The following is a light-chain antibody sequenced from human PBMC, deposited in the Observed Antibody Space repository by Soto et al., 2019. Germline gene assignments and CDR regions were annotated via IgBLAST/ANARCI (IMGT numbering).Light chain of an antibody. CDR1: QSVGSN. Sequence: EIVMTQSPATLSVSPGERATLSCRARQSVGSNLAWYQQKPGQAPRLLIYGASTRAAGIPARFSGSGSGTEFTLTISSLQSEDFAVYCCQQYNNMWTFGPGTKVEIK. CDR2: GAS. J-gene: IGKJ1*01. CDR3: QQYNNMWT. V-gene: IGKV3-15*01.